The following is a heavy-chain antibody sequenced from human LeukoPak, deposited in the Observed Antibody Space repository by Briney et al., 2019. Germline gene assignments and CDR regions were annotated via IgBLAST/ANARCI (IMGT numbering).Heavy chain of an antibody. CDR3: ARNLEFVITNDAMDV. CDR1: GFTFSTYA. D-gene: IGHD3-16*01. Sequence: PGRSLRLSCAASGFTFSTYAMHWVRQAPGKGLEWVAVISYAGSNKYYADSVKGRFTISRDNSKNTLYLQMNGLKPEDTAVYYCARNLEFVITNDAMDVWGQGTTVTVSS. CDR2: ISYAGSNK. V-gene: IGHV3-30*04. J-gene: IGHJ6*02.